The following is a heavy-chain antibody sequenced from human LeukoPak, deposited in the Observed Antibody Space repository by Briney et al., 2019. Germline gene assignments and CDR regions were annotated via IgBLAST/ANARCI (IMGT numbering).Heavy chain of an antibody. J-gene: IGHJ4*02. Sequence: GGSLRLSCAVSGFTFSNYWMSWVRQTPGKGLEWVANIKQDGSEKHYVDSVKGRFTISRDNGKSSLYLQMNSLRAEGTAVYYCARDRFCITTSCYFRPYYFDYWGQGALVTVSS. CDR1: GFTFSNYW. CDR2: IKQDGSEK. CDR3: ARDRFCITTSCYFRPYYFDY. D-gene: IGHD2-2*01. V-gene: IGHV3-7*03.